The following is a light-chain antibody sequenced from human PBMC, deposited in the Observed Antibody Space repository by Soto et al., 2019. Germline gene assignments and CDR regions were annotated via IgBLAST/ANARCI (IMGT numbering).Light chain of an antibody. CDR2: EVS. Sequence: QSVLTQPASVSGYPGQSITISCTGTSSDVGGYNYVSWYQQHPGKAPKLMLYEVSHRPSGVSNRFSGSRSGNTASLTISGLQAEDEADYYCSSDTGSSPVLFGGETKVTVL. J-gene: IGLJ2*01. CDR3: SSDTGSSPVL. CDR1: SSDVGGYNY. V-gene: IGLV2-14*01.